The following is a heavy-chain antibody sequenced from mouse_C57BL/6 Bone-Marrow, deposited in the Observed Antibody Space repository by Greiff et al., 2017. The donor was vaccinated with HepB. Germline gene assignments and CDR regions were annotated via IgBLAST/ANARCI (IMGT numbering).Heavy chain of an antibody. D-gene: IGHD4-1*01. CDR3: ASTGDYFDY. Sequence: EVKFEESGPGLVKPSQSLSLTCSVTGYSITSGYYWNWIRQFPGNKLEWMGYISYDGSNNYNPSLKNRISITRDTSKNQFFLKLNSVTTEDTATYYCASTGDYFDYWGQGTTLTVSS. V-gene: IGHV3-6*01. J-gene: IGHJ2*01. CDR1: GYSITSGYY. CDR2: ISYDGSN.